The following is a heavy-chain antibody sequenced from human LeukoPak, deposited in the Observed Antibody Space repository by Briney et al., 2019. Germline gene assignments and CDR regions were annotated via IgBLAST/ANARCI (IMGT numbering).Heavy chain of an antibody. J-gene: IGHJ6*03. Sequence: SETLSLTCAVYGGSFSGYYWIWIRQPPGKGLEWIGEINHSGSTNYNPSLKSRVTISVDTSKNQFSLKLSSVTAADTAVYYCARGRGPLAAAGRGYYYYYMDVWGKGTTVTVSS. D-gene: IGHD6-13*01. CDR1: GGSFSGYY. V-gene: IGHV4-34*01. CDR3: ARGRGPLAAAGRGYYYYYMDV. CDR2: INHSGST.